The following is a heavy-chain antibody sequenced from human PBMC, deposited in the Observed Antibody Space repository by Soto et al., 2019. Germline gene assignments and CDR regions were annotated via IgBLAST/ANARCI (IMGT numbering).Heavy chain of an antibody. V-gene: IGHV4-4*02. CDR3: ARVVAVAGTFDY. J-gene: IGHJ4*02. CDR1: GGSISSSNW. Sequence: SETLSLTCAVCGGSISSSNWWSWVRQPPGEGLEWIGEIYHSCSTXXNPSLKSRXTISVEKSKNQXSLKLXSVTAGDTAXYYCARVVAVAGTFDYWGQGTLVTVSS. D-gene: IGHD6-19*01. CDR2: IYHSCST.